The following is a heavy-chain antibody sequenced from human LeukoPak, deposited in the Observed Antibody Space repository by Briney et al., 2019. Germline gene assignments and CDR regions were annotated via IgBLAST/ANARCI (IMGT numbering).Heavy chain of an antibody. V-gene: IGHV4-61*01. Sequence: SETLSLTCTVSGGSVGSISHYWNWIRQPPGKGLEWIGYIYYRGSTNYSSSLEGRVTISADTSKNQFSLKMRSVTSSDTAVYYCARDQDGDFTHWGPGTLVTVSS. J-gene: IGHJ4*02. CDR1: GGSVGSISHY. D-gene: IGHD4-17*01. CDR2: IYYRGST. CDR3: ARDQDGDFTH.